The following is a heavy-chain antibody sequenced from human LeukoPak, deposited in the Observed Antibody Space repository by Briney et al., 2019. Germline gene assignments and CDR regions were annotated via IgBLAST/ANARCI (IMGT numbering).Heavy chain of an antibody. D-gene: IGHD3-3*01. J-gene: IGHJ4*02. CDR3: ARGPPGGIRFLEWKSPLDS. Sequence: ASVKVSCKASGYTFTDYYIHWVRQAPGQGLEWMGWINLKSGGTNYAQKFQGRVTMTGDTSISMAYMELSSLRSDDTAVYYCARGPPGGIRFLEWKSPLDSWGQGTLVFVSS. CDR2: INLKSGGT. V-gene: IGHV1-2*02. CDR1: GYTFTDYY.